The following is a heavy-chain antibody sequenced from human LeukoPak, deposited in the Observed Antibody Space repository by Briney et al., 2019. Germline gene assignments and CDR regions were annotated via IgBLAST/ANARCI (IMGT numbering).Heavy chain of an antibody. CDR2: INHSGST. Sequence: SETLSLTCAVYGGSFSGYYWSWIRQPPGKGLEWIGEINHSGSTNYNPSLKSRVTISVDTSKNQFSLKLSSVTAADTAVYYCARDRYYYDSSGYYSFEYWGQGTLVTVSS. CDR3: ARDRYYYDSSGYYSFEY. D-gene: IGHD3-22*01. V-gene: IGHV4-34*01. CDR1: GGSFSGYY. J-gene: IGHJ4*02.